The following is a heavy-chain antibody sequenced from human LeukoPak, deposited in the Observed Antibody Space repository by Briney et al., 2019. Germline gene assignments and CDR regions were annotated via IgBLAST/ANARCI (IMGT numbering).Heavy chain of an antibody. V-gene: IGHV3-15*04. CDR1: GFTFSNAW. CDR3: TTERWLVLI. CDR2: IESKTDGGTT. D-gene: IGHD6-19*01. Sequence: PGGSLRLSCAASGFTFSNAWMSWVRQAPGKGLEWVGRIESKTDGGTTDYAAPVKGRFTISRDDSKNTLYLQMNSLKTEDTAVYYCTTERWLVLIWGQGNLVTVSS. J-gene: IGHJ4*02.